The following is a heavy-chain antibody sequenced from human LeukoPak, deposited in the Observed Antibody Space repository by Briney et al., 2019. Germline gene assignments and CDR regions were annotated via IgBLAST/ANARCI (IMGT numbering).Heavy chain of an antibody. CDR3: AREGVLGEWSNAFDI. Sequence: GGSLRLSCAASGFTFSSYAMHWVRQAPGKGLEWVAVISYDGSNKYYADSVKGRFTISRDNSKNTLYLQMNSLRAEDTAVYYCAREGVLGEWSNAFDIWGQGTMVTVSS. D-gene: IGHD3-16*01. V-gene: IGHV3-30-3*01. CDR1: GFTFSSYA. J-gene: IGHJ3*02. CDR2: ISYDGSNK.